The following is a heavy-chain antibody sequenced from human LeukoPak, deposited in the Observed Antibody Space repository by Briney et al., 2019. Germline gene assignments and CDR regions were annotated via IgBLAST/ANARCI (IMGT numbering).Heavy chain of an antibody. CDR3: AKYSRVDTTRELDY. Sequence: GGSLRLSCVASGFTFSKYAMSWVRQAPGRGLEWVSVIGGSGGSTYHAAPVKGRFTISRDNSKNTLYLQMISLRAEDTAVYYCAKYSRVDTTRELDYWGQGTLVTVSS. V-gene: IGHV3-23*01. J-gene: IGHJ4*02. CDR2: IGGSGGST. CDR1: GFTFSKYA. D-gene: IGHD3-3*01.